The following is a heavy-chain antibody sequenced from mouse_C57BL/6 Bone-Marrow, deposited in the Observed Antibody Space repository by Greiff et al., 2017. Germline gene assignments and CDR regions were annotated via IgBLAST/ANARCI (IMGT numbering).Heavy chain of an antibody. D-gene: IGHD2-2*01. CDR2: INYDGSST. CDR3: AREGDYYGYDGAWFAY. CDR1: GFTFSDYY. J-gene: IGHJ3*01. Sequence: EVNVVESEGGLVQPGSSMKLSCTASGFTFSDYYMAWVRQVPEKGLEWVANINYDGSSTYYLDSLKSRFIISRDNAKNILYLQMSSQKSEDTATYYCAREGDYYGYDGAWFAYWGQGTLVTVSA. V-gene: IGHV5-16*01.